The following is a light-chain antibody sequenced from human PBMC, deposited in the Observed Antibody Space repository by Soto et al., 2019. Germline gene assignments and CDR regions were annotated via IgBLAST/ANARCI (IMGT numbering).Light chain of an antibody. CDR1: QSISIY. V-gene: IGKV1-39*01. Sequence: DIQMTQSPSSLSASVGDRVTITCRASQSISIYLNWYQQKPGKAPKLLIYAASSLQSGVPSRFSGSGSGTDFTLNISSLQPEDFATYYCQQSYSTPRLTFGGGTKVEIK. J-gene: IGKJ4*01. CDR3: QQSYSTPRLT. CDR2: AAS.